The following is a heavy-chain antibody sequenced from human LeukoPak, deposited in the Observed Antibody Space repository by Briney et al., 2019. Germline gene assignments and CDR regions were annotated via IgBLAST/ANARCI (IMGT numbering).Heavy chain of an antibody. V-gene: IGHV1-2*02. CDR1: GYTFTGYY. CDR3: ARDKSGNSGWYSYFDY. CDR2: INPNSGDT. D-gene: IGHD6-19*01. J-gene: IGHJ4*02. Sequence: ASVKVSCKASGYTFTGYYMHWVRQAPGQGLEWMGWINPNSGDTNYAQKFQGRVTMTRDTSISTAYMELSRLRSDDTAVYYCARDKSGNSGWYSYFDYWGQGTLVTLSS.